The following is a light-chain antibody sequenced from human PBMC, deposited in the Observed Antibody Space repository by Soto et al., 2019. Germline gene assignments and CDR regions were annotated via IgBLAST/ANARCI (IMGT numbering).Light chain of an antibody. CDR3: QQRGDWPLYT. Sequence: EIVLTQSPATLSLSPGERATLSCRASQSISYNLAWYQQEPGQAPRLLIYDASNRATGVPARFSGSGSGTDFTLSISSLEPEDFAVYYCQQRGDWPLYTFGQGSRLEIK. V-gene: IGKV3-11*01. CDR1: QSISYN. J-gene: IGKJ2*01. CDR2: DAS.